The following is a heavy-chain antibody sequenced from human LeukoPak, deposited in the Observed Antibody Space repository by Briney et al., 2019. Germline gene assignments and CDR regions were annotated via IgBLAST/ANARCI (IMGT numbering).Heavy chain of an antibody. J-gene: IGHJ3*02. V-gene: IGHV3-30*03. CDR1: GFTFSSYG. Sequence: GRSLRLSCAASGFTFSSYGMHWVRQAPGKGLEWVAVISYDGSNKYYADSVKGRFTISRDNSKNTLYLQVNSLRAEDTAVYYCAYGDYGSGAFDIWGQGTMVTVSS. D-gene: IGHD4-17*01. CDR2: ISYDGSNK. CDR3: AYGDYGSGAFDI.